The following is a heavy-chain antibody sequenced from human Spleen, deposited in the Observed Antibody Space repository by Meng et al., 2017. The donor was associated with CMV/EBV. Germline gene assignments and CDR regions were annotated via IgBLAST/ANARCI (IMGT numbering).Heavy chain of an antibody. Sequence: SETLSLTCTVSGGSISSSSYYWGWIRQPPGKGLEWIGSIYYSGRTYYNASLKSRVTISVDTSKNQSSLKLSSVTAADTAVYYCARDVYYYDSSDAFDIWGQGTMVTVSS. CDR3: ARDVYYYDSSDAFDI. V-gene: IGHV4-39*07. D-gene: IGHD3-22*01. CDR1: GGSISSSSYY. CDR2: IYYSGRT. J-gene: IGHJ3*02.